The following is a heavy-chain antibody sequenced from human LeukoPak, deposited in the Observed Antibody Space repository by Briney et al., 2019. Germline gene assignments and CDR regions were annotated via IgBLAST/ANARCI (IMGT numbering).Heavy chain of an antibody. Sequence: PSETLSLTCTVSGYSISSGYYWGWIRQPPGKGLEWIGSIYHSGSTDYNPSLKSRVTTSVDTSKNQFSLKLSSVTAADTAVYYCARGNFLGGTISSSSRFDYWGQGTLVTVSS. CDR1: GYSISSGYY. D-gene: IGHD6-6*01. CDR3: ARGNFLGGTISSSSRFDY. V-gene: IGHV4-38-2*02. CDR2: IYHSGST. J-gene: IGHJ4*02.